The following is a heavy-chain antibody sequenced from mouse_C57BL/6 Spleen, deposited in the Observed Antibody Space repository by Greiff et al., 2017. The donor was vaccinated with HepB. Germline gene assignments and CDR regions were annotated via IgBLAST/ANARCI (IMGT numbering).Heavy chain of an antibody. V-gene: IGHV1-81*01. Sequence: QVQPKESGAELARPGASVKLSCKASGYTFTSYGISWVKQRTGQGLEWIGEIYPRSGNTYYNEKFKGKATLTADKSSSTAYMELRSLTSEDSAVYFCARFPLYDGYYDYWGQGTTLTVSS. CDR2: IYPRSGNT. D-gene: IGHD2-3*01. J-gene: IGHJ2*01. CDR1: GYTFTSYG. CDR3: ARFPLYDGYYDY.